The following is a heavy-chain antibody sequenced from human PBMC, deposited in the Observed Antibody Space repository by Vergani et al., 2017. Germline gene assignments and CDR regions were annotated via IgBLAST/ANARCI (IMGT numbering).Heavy chain of an antibody. CDR1: GGSISSSSYY. D-gene: IGHD3-16*02. V-gene: IGHV4-39*01. J-gene: IGHJ4*02. CDR2: IYYSGST. CDR3: ANSLWGSYPSFDY. Sequence: QLQLQESGPGLVKPSETLSLTCTVSGGSISSSSYYWGWIRQPPGKGLEWIGRIYYSGSTYYKPSLKSRVTISVDTSKNQFSLKLSSVTAADTAVYYCANSLWGSYPSFDYWGQGTLVTVSS.